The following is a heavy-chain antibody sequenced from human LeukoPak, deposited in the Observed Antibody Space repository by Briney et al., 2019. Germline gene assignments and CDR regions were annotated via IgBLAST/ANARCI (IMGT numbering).Heavy chain of an antibody. CDR2: ISGSGGST. CDR1: GFTFNTNA. J-gene: IGHJ5*02. Sequence: GGSLRLSCAASGFTFNTNAMNWVRQAPGKGLEWVSAISGSGGSTYYADSVKGRFTISRDNSKNTLYLQMNSLRAEDTAVYYCAKERAYCGGDCPNWFDPWGQGTLVTVSS. D-gene: IGHD2-21*01. CDR3: AKERAYCGGDCPNWFDP. V-gene: IGHV3-23*01.